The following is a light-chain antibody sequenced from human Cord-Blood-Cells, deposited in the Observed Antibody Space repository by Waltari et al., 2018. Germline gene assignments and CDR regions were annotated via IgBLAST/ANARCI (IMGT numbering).Light chain of an antibody. V-gene: IGKV4-1*01. Sequence: DIVMTQSPDSLAVSLGEGATINCKSSQSVLYSSNNKNYLAWYQQKPAQPPTLLIYWSSTRESGVPDRFSGSGSGTDFTLTISSLQAEDVAVYYCQQYYSTPRTFGQGTKVEIK. J-gene: IGKJ1*01. CDR1: QSVLYSSNNKNY. CDR2: WSS. CDR3: QQYYSTPRT.